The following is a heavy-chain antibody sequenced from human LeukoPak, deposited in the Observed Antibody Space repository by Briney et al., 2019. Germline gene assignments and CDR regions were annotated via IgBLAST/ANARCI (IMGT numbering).Heavy chain of an antibody. J-gene: IGHJ3*02. Sequence: GGSLRLSCAASGFTFSSYGMHWVRQAPGKGLEWVEVIWYDGSNKYYADSVKGRFTISRDNSKNTLYLQMNSLRAEDTAVYYCARDYGGAAAGSNGDAFDIWGQGTMVTVSS. V-gene: IGHV3-33*01. CDR1: GFTFSSYG. CDR3: ARDYGGAAAGSNGDAFDI. CDR2: IWYDGSNK. D-gene: IGHD6-13*01.